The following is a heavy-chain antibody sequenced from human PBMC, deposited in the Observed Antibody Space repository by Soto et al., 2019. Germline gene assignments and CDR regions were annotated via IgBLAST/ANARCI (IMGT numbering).Heavy chain of an antibody. D-gene: IGHD6-13*01. J-gene: IGHJ5*02. Sequence: PGGSLRLSCAASGFTFSNYWMNWVRQAPGKGLEWVANIKQDGSEKYYVDSVKGRFTISRDNAKNLVFLQMNRLRAEDTAVYYSATEPTFSPFSSGWYSRFDHWGQGT. CDR1: GFTFSNYW. CDR3: ATEPTFSPFSSGWYSRFDH. V-gene: IGHV3-7*01. CDR2: IKQDGSEK.